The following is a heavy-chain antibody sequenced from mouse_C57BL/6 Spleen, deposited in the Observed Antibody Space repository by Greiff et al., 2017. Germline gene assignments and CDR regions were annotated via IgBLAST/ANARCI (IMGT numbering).Heavy chain of an antibody. J-gene: IGHJ3*01. CDR1: GYTFTSYW. Sequence: VQLQQSGAELAKPGASVKLSCKASGYTFTSYWMHWVKQRPGQGLEWIGYLNPSSGYTKYNQKFKDKATLTADKSSSTAYMQLSSLTYEDSAVYYCARLITTVEAWFAYWGQGTLVTVSA. CDR2: LNPSSGYT. CDR3: ARLITTVEAWFAY. V-gene: IGHV1-7*01. D-gene: IGHD1-1*01.